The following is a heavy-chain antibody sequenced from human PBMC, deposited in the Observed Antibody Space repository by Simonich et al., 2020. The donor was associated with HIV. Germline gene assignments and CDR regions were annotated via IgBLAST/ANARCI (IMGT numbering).Heavy chain of an antibody. CDR2: ISDDGSNK. J-gene: IGHJ4*02. V-gene: IGHV3-30*07. Sequence: QVQLVESGGGVVQPGRSLRLSCAASGFTFSSYAMHWVRQAPSNGREGGEVISDDGSNKYSADSVKGRFTISRDNSKNTLYLQMNSLRAEDTAVYYCARDRTIAAPGAFDYWGQGTLVTVSS. D-gene: IGHD6-6*01. CDR3: ARDRTIAAPGAFDY. CDR1: GFTFSSYA.